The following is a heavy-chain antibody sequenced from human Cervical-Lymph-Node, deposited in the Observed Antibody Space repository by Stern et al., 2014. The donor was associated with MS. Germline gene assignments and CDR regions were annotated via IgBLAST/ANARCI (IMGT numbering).Heavy chain of an antibody. CDR3: AREIHYGGTSGLGY. J-gene: IGHJ4*02. CDR1: GGSISNDGYY. CDR2: IYFGGIT. D-gene: IGHD4-23*01. Sequence: VQLVESGPGLVKPSQTLSLTCTVSGGSISNDGYYWTWIRHHPGLGLEWIGYIYFGGITYYNPSLESRASISVETSNNQFSLSLNSVTAADAAVYYCAREIHYGGTSGLGYWGQGALVTVSS. V-gene: IGHV4-31*03.